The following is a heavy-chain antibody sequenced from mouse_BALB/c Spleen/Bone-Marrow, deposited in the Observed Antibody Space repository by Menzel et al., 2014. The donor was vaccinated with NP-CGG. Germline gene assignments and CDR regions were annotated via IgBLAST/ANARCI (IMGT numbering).Heavy chain of an antibody. V-gene: IGHV1-7*01. J-gene: IGHJ4*01. CDR2: INPGTGYT. Sequence: QVQLQQSGAELTKPEASVTMSCKASGYTFTNYWIHWIKQRPGQGLEWIGYINPGTGYTDYNPNFKDKATSTADKSSITAYMQLSSLTSEDSSVYYCARETGTYVMDYWGQGTSVTVAS. CDR3: ARETGTYVMDY. CDR1: GYTFTNYW. D-gene: IGHD4-1*01.